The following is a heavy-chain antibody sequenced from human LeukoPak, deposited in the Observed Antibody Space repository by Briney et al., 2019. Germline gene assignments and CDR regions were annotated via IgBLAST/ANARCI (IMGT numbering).Heavy chain of an antibody. CDR2: IIPMFGSA. Sequence: ASVKVSCKASGGTFRNYVITWVRQAPGQGLEWMGGIIPMFGSADYAQKFQGRPTITADESTSTAYMELSSLRAEDTAVFYCAGDLVGSRTGYSSGAWDSWGQGTLVTVSS. CDR1: GGTFRNYV. V-gene: IGHV1-69*13. CDR3: AGDLVGSRTGYSSGAWDS. J-gene: IGHJ4*02. D-gene: IGHD3-9*01.